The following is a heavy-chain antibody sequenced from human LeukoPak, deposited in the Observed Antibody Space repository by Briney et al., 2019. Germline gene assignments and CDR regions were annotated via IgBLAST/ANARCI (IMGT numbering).Heavy chain of an antibody. CDR3: AKDSHMYSSGWDYFDY. CDR2: ISYDGSNK. CDR1: GFTFSSYA. J-gene: IGHJ4*02. Sequence: GGSLRLSCAASGFTFSSYAMHWVRQAPGKGLEWVAVISYDGSNKYYADSVKGRFTISRDNSKNTLYLQMNSLRAEDTAVYYCAKDSHMYSSGWDYFDYWGQGTLVTVSS. V-gene: IGHV3-30*04. D-gene: IGHD6-19*01.